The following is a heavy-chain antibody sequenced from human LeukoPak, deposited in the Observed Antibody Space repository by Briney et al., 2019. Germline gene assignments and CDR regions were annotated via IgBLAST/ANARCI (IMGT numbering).Heavy chain of an antibody. J-gene: IGHJ4*02. CDR1: GFTFSNYW. V-gene: IGHV3-7*03. CDR2: IKQDGSEK. Sequence: PGGSLRLSCAASGFTFSNYWMNWVRQAPGKGLEWVANIKQDGSEKYYVDSVKGRFTISGDNSKNTLYLQMNSLRAEDTAVYYCARDLGELNDYWGQGTLVTVSS. CDR3: ARDLGELNDY. D-gene: IGHD3-10*01.